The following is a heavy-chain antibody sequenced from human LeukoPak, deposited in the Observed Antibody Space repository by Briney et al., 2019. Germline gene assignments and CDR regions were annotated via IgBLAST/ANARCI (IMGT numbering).Heavy chain of an antibody. D-gene: IGHD3-22*01. J-gene: IGHJ4*02. CDR3: AKVDNYYDSSDYYSENY. Sequence: PGGSLRLSCAASGFTFSSSGMHWVRQAPGKGLEWVAVISYDGNIKHYADSVKGRFTISRDNSKNTLYLQVNSLRVEDTAVYYCAKVDNYYDSSDYYSENYWGQGTLVTVSS. CDR1: GFTFSSSG. CDR2: ISYDGNIK. V-gene: IGHV3-30*18.